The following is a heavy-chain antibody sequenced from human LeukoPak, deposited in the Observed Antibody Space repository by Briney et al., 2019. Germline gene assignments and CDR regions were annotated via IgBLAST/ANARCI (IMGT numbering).Heavy chain of an antibody. CDR2: INPNSGAT. CDR3: ARAFDNRGYDARIFDY. D-gene: IGHD3-22*01. Sequence: ASVKVSCKASGYTFTGYFMHWVRQAPGQGPEWMGWINPNSGATSYAQKFQGRVTMTRDTSISTTYMELSRVRSDDTAVYYCARAFDNRGYDARIFDYWGQGTLVTVSS. CDR1: GYTFTGYF. J-gene: IGHJ4*02. V-gene: IGHV1-2*02.